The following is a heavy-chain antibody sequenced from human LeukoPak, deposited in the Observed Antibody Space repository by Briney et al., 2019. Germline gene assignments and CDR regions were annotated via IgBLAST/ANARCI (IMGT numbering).Heavy chain of an antibody. CDR3: ARGGGAFDI. V-gene: IGHV6-1*01. D-gene: IGHD1-26*01. Sequence: SQTLSLTCATSGDSVSSNRTAWNWIRQSPSRGLEWLGRTYYRSKWYNDYALSVKSRITITPHTSKNQFSLQLNSVTPEDTAVYYCARGGGAFDIWGQATMVTVSS. J-gene: IGHJ3*02. CDR1: GDSVSSNRTA. CDR2: TYYRSKWYN.